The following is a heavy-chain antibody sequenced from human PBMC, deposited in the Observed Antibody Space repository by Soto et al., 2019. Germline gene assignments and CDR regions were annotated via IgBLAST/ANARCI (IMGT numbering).Heavy chain of an antibody. D-gene: IGHD2-2*01. J-gene: IGHJ6*03. CDR3: AAYCSSTSCKPDNYMDV. Sequence: SETLSLTCAVSSGSISSSNWWSWVRQPPGKGLEWIGEIYHSGSTNYNPSLKSRVTISVDKSKNQFSLKLSSVTAADTAVYYCAAYCSSTSCKPDNYMDVWGKGTTVTVSS. CDR1: SGSISSSNW. CDR2: IYHSGST. V-gene: IGHV4-4*02.